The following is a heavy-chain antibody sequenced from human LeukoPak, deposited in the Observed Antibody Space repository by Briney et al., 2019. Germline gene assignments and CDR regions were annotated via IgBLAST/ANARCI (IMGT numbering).Heavy chain of an antibody. Sequence: SETLSLTCSVSGRPIRRYYWSWIPQPPGKGLEWIGDIYYSGSTNYNPSLKSRVTIAVDTSKNQFSLKLSSVTAADTAVYYCASGTYTHYYFDYWGQGTLVTVSS. V-gene: IGHV4-59*01. CDR2: IYYSGST. CDR1: GRPIRRYY. J-gene: IGHJ4*02. CDR3: ASGTYTHYYFDY. D-gene: IGHD1-26*01.